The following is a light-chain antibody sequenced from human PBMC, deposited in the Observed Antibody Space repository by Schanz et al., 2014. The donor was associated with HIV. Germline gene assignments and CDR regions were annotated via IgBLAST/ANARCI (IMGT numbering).Light chain of an antibody. CDR2: GAS. V-gene: IGKV3D-20*02. J-gene: IGKJ5*01. Sequence: EIVLTQSPGTLSLSPGERATLSCRASQSVSSSYLAWYQQKPGQAPRLLIYGASTRVTGIPARFSGSGSGTDFTLTISRLEPEDFAVYYCQQRSNWLFTFGQGTRLEIK. CDR1: QSVSSSY. CDR3: QQRSNWLFT.